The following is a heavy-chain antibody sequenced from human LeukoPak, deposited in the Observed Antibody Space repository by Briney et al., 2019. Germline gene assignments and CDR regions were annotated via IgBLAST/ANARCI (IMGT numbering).Heavy chain of an antibody. J-gene: IGHJ3*02. CDR2: IYYSGST. CDR3: ATLLYGDYDARDAFDI. Sequence: PSETLSLTCTVSGGSISSSSYYWGWIRQPPGKGLEWIGSIYYSGSTYYNPSLRSRVTISVDTSKNQFSLKLSSVTAADTAVYYCATLLYGDYDARDAFDIWDQGTMVTVSS. V-gene: IGHV4-39*01. CDR1: GGSISSSSYY. D-gene: IGHD4-17*01.